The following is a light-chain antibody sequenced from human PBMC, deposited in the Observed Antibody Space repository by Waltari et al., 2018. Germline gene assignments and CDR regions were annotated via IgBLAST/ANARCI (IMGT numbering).Light chain of an antibody. CDR2: KDT. CDR3: QSPSSSGSYHWL. Sequence: SYELTQPPSGAVSQGQTVRNTCSGGTWSKEYDDWNQQKPGQAPILLIYKDTKRPSGIPERFSGSTSGTTVTLTITGVQAEDEAAYYCQSPSSSGSYHWLFGGGTKLTVL. CDR1: TWSKEY. J-gene: IGLJ3*02. V-gene: IGLV3-25*03.